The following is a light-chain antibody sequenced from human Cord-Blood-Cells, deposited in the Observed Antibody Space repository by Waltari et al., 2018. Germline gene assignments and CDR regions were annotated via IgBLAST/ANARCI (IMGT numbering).Light chain of an antibody. V-gene: IGLV1-44*01. CDR1: SSNIGSNT. J-gene: IGLJ3*02. Sequence: QSVLTQPPSASGPPGQRVTISCSGSSSNIGSNTVNWYQQLPGTAPKPLIYRNNQRPSGVPDRFSGSKSGTSASLAISGLQAEDEADYYCAAWDDSLNGPVFGGGTKLTVL. CDR3: AAWDDSLNGPV. CDR2: RNN.